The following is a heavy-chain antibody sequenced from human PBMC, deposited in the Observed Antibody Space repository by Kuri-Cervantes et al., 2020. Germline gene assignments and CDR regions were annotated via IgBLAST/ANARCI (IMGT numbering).Heavy chain of an antibody. CDR3: ARDSGAGRGYSGYGTSWYFDL. CDR2: IIPILGIA. J-gene: IGHJ2*01. CDR1: GGTFSSYT. D-gene: IGHD5-12*01. V-gene: IGHV1-69*04. Sequence: SVKVSCKASGGTFSSYTISWVRQAPGQGLEWMGRIIPILGIANYAQKFQGRVTITADKSTSTAYMELSSLRSEDTAVYYCARDSGAGRGYSGYGTSWYFDLWGRGTLVTVSS.